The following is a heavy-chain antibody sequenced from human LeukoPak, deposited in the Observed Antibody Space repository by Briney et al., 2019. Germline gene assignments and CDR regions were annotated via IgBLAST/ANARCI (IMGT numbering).Heavy chain of an antibody. CDR2: ISSSGGTI. CDR3: ARDLCSGGSCSDY. D-gene: IGHD2-15*01. J-gene: IGHJ4*02. V-gene: IGHV3-48*03. CDR1: GFTLSSYE. Sequence: GGSLRLSCAASGFTLSSYEMNWVRQAPGKGLEWVSYISSSGGTIYYADSVKGRFTISRDNAKNSLYLQMNSLRAEDTAIYYCARDLCSGGSCSDYWGQGTPVTVSS.